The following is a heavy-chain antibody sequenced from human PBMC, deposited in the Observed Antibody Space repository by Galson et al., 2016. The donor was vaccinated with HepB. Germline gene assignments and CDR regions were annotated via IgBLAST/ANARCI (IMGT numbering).Heavy chain of an antibody. D-gene: IGHD6-13*01. CDR1: GFSLSSIGES. CDR3: AHSLLDAAGLYCES. CDR2: IYWNDDK. Sequence: PALVKPTQTLTLTCTFSGFSLSSIGESVAWIRQPPGKALEYLALIYWNDDKRYSPSLKSRLTITKDTSKNRVGLTMTNMDPVDTGTYYCAHSLLDAAGLYCESWGQGVLVTVSS. V-gene: IGHV2-5*01. J-gene: IGHJ4*02.